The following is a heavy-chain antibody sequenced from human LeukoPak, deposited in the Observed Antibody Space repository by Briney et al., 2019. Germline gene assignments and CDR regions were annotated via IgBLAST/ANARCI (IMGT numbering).Heavy chain of an antibody. Sequence: GGSLRLSCAASGFTFSSYSMNWVRQAPGKGLEWVSYISSSSSTIYYADSVKGRFTISRDNAKNSLYLQMNSLRAEDTAVYYCARDSLGYCSGGSCYSGYYFDYWGQGTLVTVSS. J-gene: IGHJ4*02. CDR1: GFTFSSYS. V-gene: IGHV3-48*04. CDR2: ISSSSSTI. D-gene: IGHD2-15*01. CDR3: ARDSLGYCSGGSCYSGYYFDY.